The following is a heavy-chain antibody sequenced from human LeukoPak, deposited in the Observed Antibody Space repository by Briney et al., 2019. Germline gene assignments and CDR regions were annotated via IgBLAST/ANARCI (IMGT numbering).Heavy chain of an antibody. D-gene: IGHD3-10*01. CDR1: RFTFSSYA. Sequence: GGSPRLSCAASRFTFSSYAMNWVRQAPGKGLEWVSAISGSGGSTYYADSVKGRFTISRDNSKNTLYQQMNSLRAEDTAVYYCAREGRAYGSGSYPSFDIWGQGTMVTVSS. V-gene: IGHV3-23*01. CDR2: ISGSGGST. J-gene: IGHJ3*02. CDR3: AREGRAYGSGSYPSFDI.